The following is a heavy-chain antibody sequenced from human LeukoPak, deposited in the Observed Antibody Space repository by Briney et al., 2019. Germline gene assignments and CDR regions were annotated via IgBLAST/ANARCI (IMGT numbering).Heavy chain of an antibody. CDR2: IYHSGST. D-gene: IGHD5-18*01. V-gene: IGHV4-38-2*02. CDR3: ARALDTAMVDY. J-gene: IGHJ4*02. Sequence: PSETLSLTCTVSGYSISSGYYWGWIRQPPGKGLEWIGSIYHSGSTNYNPSLKSRVTISVDTSKNQFSLKLSSVTAADTAVYYCARALDTAMVDYWGQGTLVTVSS. CDR1: GYSISSGYY.